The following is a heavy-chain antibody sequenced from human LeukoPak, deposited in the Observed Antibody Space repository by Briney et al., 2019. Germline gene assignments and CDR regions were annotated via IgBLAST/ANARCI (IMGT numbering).Heavy chain of an antibody. V-gene: IGHV3-23*01. CDR3: ANHYSAFEF. CDR2: ISGSATGYVP. J-gene: IGHJ4*02. D-gene: IGHD2-15*01. CDR1: GFTFSTYG. Sequence: QAGGSLRLSCAASGFTFSTYGMSWVRQSPGRGLEWVSAISGSATGYVPNYADSVRGRFTISRDNDKSTLYLQMNSLRVEDTAVCYCANHYSAFEFWGQGTLVTVSS.